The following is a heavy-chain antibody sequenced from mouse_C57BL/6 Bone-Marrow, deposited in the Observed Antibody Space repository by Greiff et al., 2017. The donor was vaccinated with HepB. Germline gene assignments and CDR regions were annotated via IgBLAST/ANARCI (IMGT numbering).Heavy chain of an antibody. J-gene: IGHJ4*01. CDR3: ARSLLRQVLYAMDY. D-gene: IGHD1-2*01. V-gene: IGHV1-54*01. CDR2: IDPGSGGT. Sequence: QVQLQQSGAELVRPGTSVKVSCKASGYAFTNYLIEWVKQRPGQGLEWIGVIDPGSGGTNYNEKFKGKATLTADKSSSTAYMQLSSLTSEDSAVYFCARSLLRQVLYAMDYWGQGTSVTVSS. CDR1: GYAFTNYL.